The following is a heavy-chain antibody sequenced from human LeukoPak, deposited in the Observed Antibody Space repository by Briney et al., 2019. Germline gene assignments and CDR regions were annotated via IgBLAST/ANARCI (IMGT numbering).Heavy chain of an antibody. Sequence: GGSLRLSCAASGFTFSDFAMFWVRQAPGKGLEWVSAIGGGGGDTYYADSVKGRFTISRDNSGDMLYLQMNRLRGEDTALYYCAXSQPSVRRFDYWGQGTLVTVSS. D-gene: IGHD2-2*01. CDR2: IGGGGGDT. J-gene: IGHJ4*02. CDR1: GFTFSDFA. CDR3: AXSQPSVRRFDY. V-gene: IGHV3-23*01.